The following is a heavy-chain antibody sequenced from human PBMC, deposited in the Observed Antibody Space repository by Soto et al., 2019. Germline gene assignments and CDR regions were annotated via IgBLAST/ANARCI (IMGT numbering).Heavy chain of an antibody. J-gene: IGHJ4*02. CDR3: AYVFGRDCFANDY. V-gene: IGHV3-30*03. D-gene: IGHD2-21*02. Sequence: PGGSLRLSCAASAFNFSYYGVHWVRQAPGKGLEWVAVVSDDGSKKFYADSVEGRFTIHRDNSKKTVSLQMDSLRAEDTGLYYCAYVFGRDCFANDYWGQGTLVTVSS. CDR1: AFNFSYYG. CDR2: VSDDGSKK.